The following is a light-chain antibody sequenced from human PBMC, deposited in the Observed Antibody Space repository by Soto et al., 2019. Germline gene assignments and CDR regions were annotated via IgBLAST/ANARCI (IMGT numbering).Light chain of an antibody. CDR3: HQYGSSPRT. J-gene: IGKJ1*01. V-gene: IGKV3-20*01. Sequence: EIVLTQSPGTLSLSPGERATLSCRASQTISSSFLAWYQQKPGQAPRLLIYGASRRATGIPDRFSGSGSGTDFTLTIDSLEPEDFAVYYCHQYGSSPRTFGQGTEVEIK. CDR1: QTISSSF. CDR2: GAS.